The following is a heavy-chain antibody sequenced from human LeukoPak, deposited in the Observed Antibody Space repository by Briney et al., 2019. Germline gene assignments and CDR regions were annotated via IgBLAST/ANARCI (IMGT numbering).Heavy chain of an antibody. J-gene: IGHJ3*02. D-gene: IGHD4-17*01. CDR1: GGTFSSYA. V-gene: IGHV1-69*11. CDR3: ARDDGDDDAFDI. Sequence: SVKVSCKASGGTFSSYAISWVRQAPGQGLEWMGRIIPILGTANYVQKFQGRVTITTDESTSTAYMELSSLRSEDTAVYYCARDDGDDDAFDIWGQGTMVTVSS. CDR2: IIPILGTA.